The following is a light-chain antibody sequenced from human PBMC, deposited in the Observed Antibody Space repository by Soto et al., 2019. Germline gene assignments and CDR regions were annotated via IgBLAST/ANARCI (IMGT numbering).Light chain of an antibody. Sequence: EIGLTQSPATLSLSPGERATLSCRASQSVSSYLAWYQQKPGQTPRLLIYDASNSATGIPARFSGSGSGTDFTLTISSLEPEDFAVYYCQQRSSWPRTFGQGTKLEIK. J-gene: IGKJ2*01. CDR1: QSVSSY. V-gene: IGKV3-11*01. CDR3: QQRSSWPRT. CDR2: DAS.